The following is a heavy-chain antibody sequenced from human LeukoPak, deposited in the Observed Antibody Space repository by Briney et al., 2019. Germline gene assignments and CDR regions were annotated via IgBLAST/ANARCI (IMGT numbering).Heavy chain of an antibody. CDR1: GFTFDDYA. CDR2: ISWISRTI. CDR3: AKVSSSLAFDI. Sequence: PGGSLRLSCAASGFTFDDYAMHWVRHAPGKGLEWVSGISWISRTIGYADSVKGRFTISRDNAKNSLYLQMNSLRAEDMALYYCAKVSSSLAFDIWGQGTMVTVSS. V-gene: IGHV3-9*03. D-gene: IGHD6-13*01. J-gene: IGHJ3*02.